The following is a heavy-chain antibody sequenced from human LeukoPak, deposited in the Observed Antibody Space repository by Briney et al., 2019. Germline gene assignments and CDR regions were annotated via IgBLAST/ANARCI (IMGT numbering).Heavy chain of an antibody. CDR3: ARPPSITNPYYGMDV. J-gene: IGHJ6*02. CDR2: ITSSGGAI. D-gene: IGHD3-3*01. CDR1: GFTFSSYG. V-gene: IGHV3-48*03. Sequence: GRSLRLSCAASGFTFSSYGMNWVRQAPGKGLEWVSYITSSGGAIYYTDSVKGRFTISRDNAKNSLYLQMNSLRAEDTAVYYCARPPSITNPYYGMDVWGQGTTVTVSS.